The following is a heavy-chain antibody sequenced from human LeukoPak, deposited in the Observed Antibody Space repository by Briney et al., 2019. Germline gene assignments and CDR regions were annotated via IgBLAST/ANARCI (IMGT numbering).Heavy chain of an antibody. CDR2: INPNTGAT. Sequence: ASVKVSCKASGYTLTGYYLHWVRQAPGQGLEWMARINPNTGATHSAQKFQGRITMTRDTSISTAYMDLSRLRSDDTAVYYCARDRVGSGWPRPYYFEVWGQGTLVTVSS. CDR1: GYTLTGYY. J-gene: IGHJ4*02. CDR3: ARDRVGSGWPRPYYFEV. V-gene: IGHV1-2*06. D-gene: IGHD6-19*01.